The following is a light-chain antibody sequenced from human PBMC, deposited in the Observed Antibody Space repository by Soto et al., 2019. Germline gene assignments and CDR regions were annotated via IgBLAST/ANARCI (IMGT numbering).Light chain of an antibody. V-gene: IGKV1-39*01. CDR3: QQSYSTLRT. CDR1: QSISSY. CDR2: AAS. J-gene: IGKJ1*01. Sequence: DIQMTQSPSSLSASVGDRVTITCRASQSISSYLNWYQQKPGKAPKLLIYAASSLKSGVPSRFSGSGSGTDFTLTISSLQPEDFATYYCQQSYSTLRTFGQGTTVDIK.